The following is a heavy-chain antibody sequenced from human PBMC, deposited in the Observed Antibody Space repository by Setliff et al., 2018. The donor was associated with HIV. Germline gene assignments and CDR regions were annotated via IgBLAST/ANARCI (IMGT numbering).Heavy chain of an antibody. CDR1: GGSFNSYY. J-gene: IGHJ3*02. Sequence: SETLSLTCAIYGGSFNSYYWTWIRQSPGKGLEWIGEINDSGTTNYNPSLKSRVTISVDTSKNQCSLKLSSVTAADTAVSYCARQGAGYYYDSSEYYTGNGFDMWGQGTMVTVSS. CDR2: INDSGTT. D-gene: IGHD3-22*01. V-gene: IGHV4-34*01. CDR3: ARQGAGYYYDSSEYYTGNGFDM.